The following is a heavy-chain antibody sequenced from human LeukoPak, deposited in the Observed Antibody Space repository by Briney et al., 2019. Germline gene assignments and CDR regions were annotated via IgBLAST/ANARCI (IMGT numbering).Heavy chain of an antibody. D-gene: IGHD3-22*01. CDR3: ALDSSGYYYFDY. CDR1: GYTFTSYG. J-gene: IGHJ4*02. Sequence: GASVKVSCKASGYTFTSYGISWVRQAPGQGLEWMGWTSAYNGNTNYAQKLQGRVTMTTDTSTSTAYMELRSLRSDDTAVYYCALDSSGYYYFDYWGQGTLVTVSS. CDR2: TSAYNGNT. V-gene: IGHV1-18*01.